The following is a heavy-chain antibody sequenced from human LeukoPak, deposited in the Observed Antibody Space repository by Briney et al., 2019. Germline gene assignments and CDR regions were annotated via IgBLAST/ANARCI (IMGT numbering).Heavy chain of an antibody. CDR1: GGSISSYY. J-gene: IGHJ5*02. CDR2: IYHSGST. Sequence: PSETLSLTCTVSGGSISSYYWSWIRQPPEKGLEWIGFIYHSGSTNYNPSLKSRVTISVDTSKNQFSLKLNSVTAAGTAIYYCARLKTPRSWFDPWGQGTLVIVSS. CDR3: ARLKTPRSWFDP. D-gene: IGHD2-15*01. V-gene: IGHV4-59*08.